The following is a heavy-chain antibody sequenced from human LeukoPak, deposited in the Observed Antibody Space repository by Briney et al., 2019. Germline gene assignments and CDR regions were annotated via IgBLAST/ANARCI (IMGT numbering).Heavy chain of an antibody. CDR1: GGSFSSSSHY. CDR3: ARHFDRDGYRSNACDI. Sequence: SETLSLTCTVSGGSFSSSSHYWGWVRQPPGKGLEWIGRMYYSGSTYYNASLRSRVTISVDTSRDQFSLKLSSVTAADTAVYYCARHFDRDGYRSNACDIWGQGTMVTVSS. CDR2: MYYSGST. D-gene: IGHD5-24*01. V-gene: IGHV4-39*01. J-gene: IGHJ3*02.